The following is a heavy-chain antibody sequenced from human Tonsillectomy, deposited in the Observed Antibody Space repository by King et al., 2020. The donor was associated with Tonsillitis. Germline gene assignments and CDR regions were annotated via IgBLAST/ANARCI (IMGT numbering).Heavy chain of an antibody. Sequence: QLVQSGAEVKKPGSSVKVSCKASGGTFISNAINWVRQAPGQGLEWMGRIIPILAVANYAQKFQGTVTITADKSTNTAYMELSSLRSEDTAVYYCAGDRHDSSGYYPYWGQGTRVTVPS. V-gene: IGHV1-69*09. CDR3: AGDRHDSSGYYPY. CDR2: IIPILAVA. CDR1: GGTFISNA. D-gene: IGHD3-22*01. J-gene: IGHJ4*02.